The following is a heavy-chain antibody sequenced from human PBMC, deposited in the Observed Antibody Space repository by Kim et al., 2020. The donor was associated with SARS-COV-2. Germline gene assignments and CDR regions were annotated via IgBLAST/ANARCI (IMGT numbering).Heavy chain of an antibody. J-gene: IGHJ4*02. D-gene: IGHD3-3*01. CDR3: ARRDFWSTYPFDY. V-gene: IGHV3-30*01. Sequence: HDVDYVEGRFTISRDNSKNTICLQMDSLTPDDTAVYYCARRDFWSTYPFDYWGQGTLVTVSS.